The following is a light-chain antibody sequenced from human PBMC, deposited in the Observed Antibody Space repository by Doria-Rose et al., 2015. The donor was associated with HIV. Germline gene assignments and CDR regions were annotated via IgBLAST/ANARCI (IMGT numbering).Light chain of an antibody. CDR3: QQYYDTPS. CDR2: WAS. Sequence: DIRVTQSPESLGMSLGERATLNCNSNQSLLYTAKNYLAWYQQKPGQPPKLLIYWASTRPSEVPARFSGSGSGTDFTLTISSLEAEGVAVYYCQQYYDTPSFGPGTTVDIE. V-gene: IGKV4-1*01. CDR1: QSLLYTAKNY. J-gene: IGKJ3*01.